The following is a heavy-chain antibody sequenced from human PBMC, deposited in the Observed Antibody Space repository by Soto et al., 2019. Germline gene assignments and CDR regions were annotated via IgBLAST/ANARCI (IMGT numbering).Heavy chain of an antibody. J-gene: IGHJ4*02. CDR1: GFTFSSYW. CDR3: ARNKDGVDY. Sequence: EVQLVESGGGLVQPGGSLRLSCAASGFTFSSYWMHWLRQAPEKGLMWVSRISTDGSSTNYADSVKGRFTVSRDNARNTLYLQMDSLRAEDTDVYYCARNKDGVDYWGQGTLVTVSS. CDR2: ISTDGSST. V-gene: IGHV3-74*01.